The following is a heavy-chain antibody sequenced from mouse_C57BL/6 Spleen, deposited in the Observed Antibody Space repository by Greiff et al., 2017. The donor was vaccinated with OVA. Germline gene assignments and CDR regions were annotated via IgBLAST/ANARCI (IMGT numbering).Heavy chain of an antibody. CDR1: GFTFSSYA. Sequence: EVQRVESGGGLVKPGGSLKLSCAASGFTFSSYAMSWVRQTPEKRLEWVATISDGGSYTYYPDNVKGRFTISRDNAKNNLYLQMSHLESEDTARYYWARGGDYEYDWLAYWGQGTLVTVSA. CDR2: ISDGGSYT. J-gene: IGHJ3*01. CDR3: ARGGDYEYDWLAY. V-gene: IGHV5-4*01. D-gene: IGHD2-4*01.